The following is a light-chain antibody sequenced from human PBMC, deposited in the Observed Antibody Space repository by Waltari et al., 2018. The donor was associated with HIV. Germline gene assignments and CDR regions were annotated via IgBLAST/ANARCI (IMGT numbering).Light chain of an antibody. Sequence: QSVLTQPASVSGTPGQRVTISCSGSSSNIGSNTVTWYQQLPGAAPKLFIFGDDLRPSGVPDRCAGSKSGTSASLTISGLQVEDEAVYFCGVWDDSLSGQAVFGGGTILTVL. CDR2: GDD. V-gene: IGLV1-44*01. CDR1: SSNIGSNT. J-gene: IGLJ2*01. CDR3: GVWDDSLSGQAV.